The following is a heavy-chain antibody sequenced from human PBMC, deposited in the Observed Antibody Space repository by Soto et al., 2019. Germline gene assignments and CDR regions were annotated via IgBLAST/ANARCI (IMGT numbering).Heavy chain of an antibody. CDR3: VRDRGYGPDFDT. CDR2: IKHDGRVK. J-gene: IGHJ4*02. CDR1: GFIFSDYW. D-gene: IGHD5-18*01. Sequence: EVQLVESGGGLVQPGGSLRLSCAASGFIFSDYWMTWVRQAPGKGLEWVANIKHDGRVKYHADSLKGRFTISRDNAQNSLSLQMNSLRAEDTAIYYCVRDRGYGPDFDTWGQGTLVTVSS. V-gene: IGHV3-7*04.